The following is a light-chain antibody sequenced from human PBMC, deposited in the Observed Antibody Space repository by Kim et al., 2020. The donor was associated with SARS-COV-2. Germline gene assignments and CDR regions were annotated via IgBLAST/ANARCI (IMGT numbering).Light chain of an antibody. J-gene: IGKJ2*01. CDR2: AAS. CDR1: QSVNSY. Sequence: SASVGDRVTITCRTSQSVNSYLNWYQQKPGKAPNLLLYAASSLRSGVPSRFSGSGSGTDFTLTISSLQPEDFATYYCQQSYSTPYTFGQGTKLEIK. CDR3: QQSYSTPYT. V-gene: IGKV1-39*01.